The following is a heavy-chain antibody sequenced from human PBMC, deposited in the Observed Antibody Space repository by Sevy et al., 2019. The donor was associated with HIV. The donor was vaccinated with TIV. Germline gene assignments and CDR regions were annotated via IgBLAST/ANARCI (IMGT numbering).Heavy chain of an antibody. V-gene: IGHV1-2*02. CDR3: ARDLQWLRYYFDY. D-gene: IGHD6-19*01. J-gene: IGHJ4*02. CDR1: GYTFTGYY. CDR2: INPNSGGT. Sequence: ASVKVSCKASGYTFTGYYMHWVRQAPGQWLEWMGWINPNSGGTNYAQKFQGRVTMTRDTSSSTAYMELSRLRSDDTAVYYSARDLQWLRYYFDYWGQGTLVTVSS.